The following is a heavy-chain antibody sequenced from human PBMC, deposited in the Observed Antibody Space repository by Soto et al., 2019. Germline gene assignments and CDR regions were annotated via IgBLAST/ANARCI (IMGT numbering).Heavy chain of an antibody. CDR1: GFTFSSYA. Sequence: EVQLLESGGGLVQPGGSLRLSCVASGFTFSSYAMSWVRQVPGEGLEWVSTISDAAASAYYVDSVKGRFTISRDNSKRTLYLQMNSPRAEDSAMYYCARPYGGKIGDAPDLWGQGTMVTVSS. CDR2: ISDAAASA. V-gene: IGHV3-23*01. D-gene: IGHD3-16*01. CDR3: ARPYGGKIGDAPDL. J-gene: IGHJ3*01.